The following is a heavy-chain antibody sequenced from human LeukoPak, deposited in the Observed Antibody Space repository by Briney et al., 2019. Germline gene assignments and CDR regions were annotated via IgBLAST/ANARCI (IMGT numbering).Heavy chain of an antibody. Sequence: GGSLRLSCAASGLMFDEYGMSWVRHVPGKGLEWVCGINRIGSITGCADSVKGRFTISRDNAKNSLYLQLNSLRAEDTAVYYCAKDSGSFYDYWGQGTLVTVSS. CDR1: GLMFDEYG. V-gene: IGHV3-20*04. D-gene: IGHD1-26*01. J-gene: IGHJ4*02. CDR2: INRIGSIT. CDR3: AKDSGSFYDY.